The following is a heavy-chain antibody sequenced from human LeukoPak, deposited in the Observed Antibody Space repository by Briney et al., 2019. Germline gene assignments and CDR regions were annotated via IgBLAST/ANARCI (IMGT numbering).Heavy chain of an antibody. J-gene: IGHJ1*01. V-gene: IGHV4-31*03. CDR2: IYYSGST. D-gene: IGHD4-17*01. Sequence: SETLSLTCTVSGGSINSGGYSWSWIRQHSGKDLEWIGYIYYSGSTYYNPSLKSRVTISVDTSKNQFSLKLTSVTAADTAVYYCARGIDYGSEYFQHWGQGTLVTVSS. CDR1: GGSINSGGYS. CDR3: ARGIDYGSEYFQH.